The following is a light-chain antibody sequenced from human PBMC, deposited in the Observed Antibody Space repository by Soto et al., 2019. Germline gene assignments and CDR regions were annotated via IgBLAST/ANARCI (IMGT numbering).Light chain of an antibody. J-gene: IGLJ1*01. V-gene: IGLV2-14*01. CDR3: CSYTSDITPYV. CDR1: SSDIGGHND. Sequence: ALTQPASVSGSPGQSITISCTGTSSDIGGHNDVSWYQQQHPGKAPKLLIYGVTNRPSGVSNRFSGSKSGNTASLTISGLQAEDEADYYCCSYTSDITPYVFGTGTKVTVL. CDR2: GVT.